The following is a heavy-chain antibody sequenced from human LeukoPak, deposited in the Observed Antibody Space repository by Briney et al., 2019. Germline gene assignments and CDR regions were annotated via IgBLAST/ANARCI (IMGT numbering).Heavy chain of an antibody. J-gene: IGHJ4*02. V-gene: IGHV3-33*01. CDR2: IWYDGSNK. Sequence: PGGSLRLSCAASGFAFSSYGMHWVRQAPGKGLEWVAVIWYDGSNKYYADSVKGRFTISRDNSKNTLYLQMNSLRAEDTAVYHCARDKSPSSSALDYWGQGTLVTVSS. CDR1: GFAFSSYG. D-gene: IGHD6-6*01. CDR3: ARDKSPSSSALDY.